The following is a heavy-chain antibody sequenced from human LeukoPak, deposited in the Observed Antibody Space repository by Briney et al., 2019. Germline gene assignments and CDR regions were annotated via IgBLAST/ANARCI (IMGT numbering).Heavy chain of an antibody. CDR3: ARLSEQPGYNWFDP. CDR2: IYYSGST. V-gene: IGHV4-39*01. CDR1: GGSISRSSYY. J-gene: IGHJ5*02. D-gene: IGHD6-13*01. Sequence: SETLSLTCTVSGGSISRSSYYWGWIRQPPGKGLEWIGSIYYSGSTFYNPSLKSRVTISVETSKNQFSVTLRSVTAADTALYYCARLSEQPGYNWFDPWGQGTLVTVSS.